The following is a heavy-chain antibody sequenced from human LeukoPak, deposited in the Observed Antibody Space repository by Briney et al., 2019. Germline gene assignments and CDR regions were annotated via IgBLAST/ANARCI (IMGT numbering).Heavy chain of an antibody. CDR1: GGSISSYY. J-gene: IGHJ6*02. V-gene: IGHV4-59*08. D-gene: IGHD3-10*01. Sequence: SETLSLTCTASGGSISSYYWSWIRQPPGKGLEWIGYIYYSGSTNYNPSLKSRVTISVDTSKNQFSLKLSSVTAADTAVYYCARSTMVRGGGQKYYYYGMDVWGQGTTVTVAS. CDR3: ARSTMVRGGGQKYYYYGMDV. CDR2: IYYSGST.